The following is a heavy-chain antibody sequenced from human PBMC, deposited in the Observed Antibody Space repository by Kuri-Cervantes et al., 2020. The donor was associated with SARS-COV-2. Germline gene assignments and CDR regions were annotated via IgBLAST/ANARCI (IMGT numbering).Heavy chain of an antibody. CDR1: GYTFTTYG. J-gene: IGHJ6*02. Sequence: ASVKVSCKASGYTFTTYGITWVRQAPGQGLEWMGWISTYNANADYAQKLQGRVTMTTDTSTSIAYMELRSPRSDDTAIYYCAGGFDYGDYPYYYGMDVWGQGTTVTVSS. V-gene: IGHV1-18*04. CDR3: AGGFDYGDYPYYYGMDV. D-gene: IGHD4-17*01. CDR2: ISTYNANA.